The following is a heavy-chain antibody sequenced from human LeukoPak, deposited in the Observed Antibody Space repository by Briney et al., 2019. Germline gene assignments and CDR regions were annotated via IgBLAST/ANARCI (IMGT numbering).Heavy chain of an antibody. Sequence: PGGSLRLSCAASGFTFSSYGMHWVRQAPGKGLEWVAVIWYDGSNKYYADSVKGRFTISRDNSKNTLYLQMNSLRAEDTAVYYGARDREDGYFNWFDPGAREPWSPSPQ. D-gene: IGHD5-24*01. CDR2: IWYDGSNK. CDR3: ARDREDGYFNWFDP. J-gene: IGHJ5*02. V-gene: IGHV3-33*01. CDR1: GFTFSSYG.